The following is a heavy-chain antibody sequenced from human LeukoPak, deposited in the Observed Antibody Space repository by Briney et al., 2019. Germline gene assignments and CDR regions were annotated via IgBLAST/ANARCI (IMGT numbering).Heavy chain of an antibody. Sequence: ASVKVSCKASGGTFSSYGISWVRQAPGQGLEWMGGIIPIFGTANYAQKFQGRVTITTDESTSTAYMELSSLRSEDTAVYYCAREFPLTTVTTSAFDIWGQGTMVTVSS. CDR2: IIPIFGTA. J-gene: IGHJ3*02. CDR1: GGTFSSYG. CDR3: AREFPLTTVTTSAFDI. D-gene: IGHD4-17*01. V-gene: IGHV1-69*05.